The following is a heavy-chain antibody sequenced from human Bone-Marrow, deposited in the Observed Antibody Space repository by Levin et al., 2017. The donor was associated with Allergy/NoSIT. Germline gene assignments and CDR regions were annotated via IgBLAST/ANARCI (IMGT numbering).Heavy chain of an antibody. CDR1: GFSLTATAVG. CDR2: IYSDGNK. CDR3: VSTRGWLADS. J-gene: IGHJ4*02. Sequence: SGPTLVKPTQTLTLTCTFSGFSLTATAVGVDWIRQPPGKALEWLALIYSDGNKYYNSSLSNRLTITKDTSKNQVGLTMTNMDPVDTATYYCVSTRGWLADSWGQGILVTVSS. D-gene: IGHD6-19*01. V-gene: IGHV2-5*02.